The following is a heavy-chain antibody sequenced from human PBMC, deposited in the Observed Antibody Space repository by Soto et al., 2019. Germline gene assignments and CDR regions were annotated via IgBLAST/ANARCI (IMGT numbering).Heavy chain of an antibody. CDR3: ATVVIPGTRHTDFDS. CDR1: GDSISRGYH. V-gene: IGHV4-38-2*01. D-gene: IGHD4-4*01. J-gene: IGHJ5*01. Sequence: SETLSLTCAVSGDSISRGYHWAWIRQSPTKGLEWIASIYHTGTTYYNPSLTSRVTISVDTSKNQFSLNLTSVTATDTAVYYCATVVIPGTRHTDFDSRGQGVSVTVSS. CDR2: IYHTGTT.